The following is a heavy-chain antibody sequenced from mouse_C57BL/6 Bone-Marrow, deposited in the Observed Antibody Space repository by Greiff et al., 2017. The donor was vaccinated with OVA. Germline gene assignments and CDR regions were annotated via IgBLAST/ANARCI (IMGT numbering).Heavy chain of an antibody. CDR3: AREVLGYFDY. V-gene: IGHV5-12*01. J-gene: IGHJ2*01. CDR1: GFTFSDYY. CDR2: ISNGGGST. Sequence: EVKLEESGGGLVQPGGSLKLSCAASGFTFSDYYMYWVRQTPEKRLEWVAYISNGGGSTYYPDTVKGRFTISRDNAKNTLYLQMSRLKSEDTAMYYCAREVLGYFDYWGQGTTLTVSS.